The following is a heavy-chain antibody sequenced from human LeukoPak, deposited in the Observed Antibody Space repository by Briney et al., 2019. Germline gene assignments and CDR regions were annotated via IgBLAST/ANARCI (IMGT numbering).Heavy chain of an antibody. Sequence: GGSLRLSCAASGFTFGDYTMHWVRQPPGKGLEWVSLITWNGDITYYADFVKGRFTISRDNSENSLSLQMNSLRAEDTALYYCAKDIRGGSGWKRFDYWGQGTLVTVSS. CDR1: GFTFGDYT. D-gene: IGHD6-19*01. J-gene: IGHJ4*02. V-gene: IGHV3-43*01. CDR3: AKDIRGGSGWKRFDY. CDR2: ITWNGDIT.